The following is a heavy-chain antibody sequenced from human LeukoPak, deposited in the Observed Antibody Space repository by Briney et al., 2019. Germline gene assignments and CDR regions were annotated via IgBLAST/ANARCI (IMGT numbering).Heavy chain of an antibody. CDR1: GFTFRHYA. J-gene: IGHJ4*02. CDR2: ISGGGLST. Sequence: GGSLRLSCATSGFTFRHYAMTWVRQTPGKGLEWVATISGGGLSTYYADSAKGRLTLSRDNSENTVFLQMNSLRVEDTATYYCAKALYYDSHGRGLDNWGQGTLVIVSS. V-gene: IGHV3-23*01. D-gene: IGHD3-22*01. CDR3: AKALYYDSHGRGLDN.